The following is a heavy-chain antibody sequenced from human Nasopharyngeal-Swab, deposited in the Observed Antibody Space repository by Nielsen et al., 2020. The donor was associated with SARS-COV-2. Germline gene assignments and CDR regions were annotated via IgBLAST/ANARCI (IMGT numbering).Heavy chain of an antibody. J-gene: IGHJ4*02. V-gene: IGHV3-23*01. CDR3: AKGVGYGDTGCFDE. D-gene: IGHD4-17*01. CDR2: ISGSGGSA. CDR1: GFTFSSYA. Sequence: GGSLRLSCAASGFTFSSYAMSWVRQAPGKGLEWVSSISGSGGSAYYADSVKGRFAISRDNYNNLYLQMSSLRTDDTAVYYCAKGVGYGDTGCFDEWGQGTLVTASS.